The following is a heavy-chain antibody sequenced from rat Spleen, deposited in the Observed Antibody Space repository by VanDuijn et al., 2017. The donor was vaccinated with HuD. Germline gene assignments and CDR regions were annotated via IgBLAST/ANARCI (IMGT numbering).Heavy chain of an antibody. J-gene: IGHJ3*01. CDR3: AKEGVGVTFAY. CDR1: GFTFSDYY. CDR2: ITNTGGST. D-gene: IGHD4-3*01. Sequence: EVQLVESGGGLVQPGNSLKLSCAASGFTFSDYYMAWVRQAPGKGLEWVASITNTGGSTYYPDSVKGRFTITRENAENTVYLQMNSLRSEDPATYYCAKEGVGVTFAYWGQGTLVTVSS. V-gene: IGHV5S23*01.